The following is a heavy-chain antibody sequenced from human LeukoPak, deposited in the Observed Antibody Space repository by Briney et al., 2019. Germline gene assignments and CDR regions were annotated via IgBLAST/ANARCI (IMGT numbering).Heavy chain of an antibody. D-gene: IGHD2-21*02. J-gene: IGHJ3*02. Sequence: SVKVSCKASGGTFSSYAINWVRQAPGQGLEWMGRIIPIFGIANYAQKFQGRVTITADTSTSTAYMELSSLRSEVTAVYYCARDRCGGDCYADDAFDIWGQGTMVTVSS. V-gene: IGHV1-69*04. CDR2: IIPIFGIA. CDR3: ARDRCGGDCYADDAFDI. CDR1: GGTFSSYA.